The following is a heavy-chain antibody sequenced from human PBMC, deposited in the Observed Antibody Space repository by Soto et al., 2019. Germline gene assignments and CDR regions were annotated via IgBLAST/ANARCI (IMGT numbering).Heavy chain of an antibody. J-gene: IGHJ4*02. CDR1: GYTFTSYG. Sequence: ASVKVSCKASGYTFTSYGISWVRQAPGQGLEWMGWISAYNGNTNYAQKLQGRVTMTTDTSTSTAYMELRSLRSDDTAVYYCARMYCSGGSCYFGKFDYWGQGTLVTVSS. V-gene: IGHV1-18*01. D-gene: IGHD2-15*01. CDR2: ISAYNGNT. CDR3: ARMYCSGGSCYFGKFDY.